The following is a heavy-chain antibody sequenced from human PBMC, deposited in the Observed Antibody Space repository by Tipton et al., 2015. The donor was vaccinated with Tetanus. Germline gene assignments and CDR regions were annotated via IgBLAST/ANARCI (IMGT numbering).Heavy chain of an antibody. V-gene: IGHV5-51*01. Sequence: VQLVQSGAEVKKPGESLKISCKGSGYTFTRYWIGWVRQMPGKGLEWMGIIYPGDSGTTYSPAFQGQVTISVDKSISTAYLQWSSLKASDTAIYYCGRPRGSSTNNLDIWGQGTLVTVSS. CDR2: IYPGDSGT. J-gene: IGHJ4*02. CDR3: GRPRGSSTNNLDI. CDR1: GYTFTRYW. D-gene: IGHD2-2*01.